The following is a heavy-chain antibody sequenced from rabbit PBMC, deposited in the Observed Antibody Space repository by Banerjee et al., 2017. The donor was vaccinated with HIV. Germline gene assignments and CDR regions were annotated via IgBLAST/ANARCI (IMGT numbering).Heavy chain of an antibody. CDR3: ARAAGYVGYGHAYFGL. D-gene: IGHD6-1*01. Sequence: QEQLVESGGGRVTLGGSLTLSCKAYGFDFSSGYWVCWVRQAPGKGLEWIGTIAAGSGSTWYASWAKGRFTISKTSSTTVTLQMTSLTVADTATYFCARAAGYVGYGHAYFGLWGPGTLVTVS. CDR2: IAAGSGST. CDR1: GFDFSSGYW. J-gene: IGHJ4*01. V-gene: IGHV1S45*01.